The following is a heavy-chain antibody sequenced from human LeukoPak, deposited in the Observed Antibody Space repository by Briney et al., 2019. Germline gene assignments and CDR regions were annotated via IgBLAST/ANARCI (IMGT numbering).Heavy chain of an antibody. CDR3: TRDSSSWPHDAFDI. J-gene: IGHJ3*02. CDR2: IRSKAYGGTT. Sequence: GGSLRLSCTASGFTFGDYAMSWFRQAPGKGLEWVGFIRSKAYGGTTEYAASVKGRFTISRDDSKSIAYLQMNSLKTEDTAVYYCTRDSSSWPHDAFDIWGQGTMVTVSS. V-gene: IGHV3-49*03. CDR1: GFTFGDYA. D-gene: IGHD6-13*01.